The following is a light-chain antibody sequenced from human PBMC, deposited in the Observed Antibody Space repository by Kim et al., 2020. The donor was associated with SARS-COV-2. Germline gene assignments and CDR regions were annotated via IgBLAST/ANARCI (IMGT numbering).Light chain of an antibody. J-gene: IGLJ3*02. Sequence: NFMLTQPHSVSGSPGETVTISCTRSTGRIANDYVQWYQQRPGSAPTTIIYDDDQRPSGVPDRFSASIDTSSNSASLTISGLKTEDEADYYCQSSDNNYGVVFGGGTQLTVL. CDR1: TGRIANDY. V-gene: IGLV6-57*04. CDR2: DDD. CDR3: QSSDNNYGVV.